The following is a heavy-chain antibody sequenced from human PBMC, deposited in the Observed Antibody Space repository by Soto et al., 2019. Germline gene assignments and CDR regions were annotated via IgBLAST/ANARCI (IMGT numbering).Heavy chain of an antibody. CDR1: GFTFSSYS. CDR3: ARDHKGGPPSIAARPGDSWPPTDEDY. J-gene: IGHJ4*02. Sequence: GGSLRLSCAASGFTFSSYSMNWVRQAPGKGLEWVSSISSSSSYIYYADSVKGRFTISRDNAKNSLYLQMNSLRAEDTAVYYCARDHKGGPPSIAARPGDSWPPTDEDYWGQGTLVTVSS. CDR2: ISSSSSYI. D-gene: IGHD6-6*01. V-gene: IGHV3-21*01.